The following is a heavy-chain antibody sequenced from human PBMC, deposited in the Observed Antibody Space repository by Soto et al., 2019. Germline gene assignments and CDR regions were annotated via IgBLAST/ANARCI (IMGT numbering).Heavy chain of an antibody. Sequence: SVKVSCKASGFTFTSSAVQWVRQARGQRLEWTGWIVVGSGNTNYAQKFQERVTITRDMSTSTAYMELSSLRSEDTAVYYCAADTTMIAGGGYWGQGTLVTVSS. J-gene: IGHJ4*02. CDR2: IVVGSGNT. CDR1: GFTFTSSA. D-gene: IGHD3-22*01. V-gene: IGHV1-58*01. CDR3: AADTTMIAGGGY.